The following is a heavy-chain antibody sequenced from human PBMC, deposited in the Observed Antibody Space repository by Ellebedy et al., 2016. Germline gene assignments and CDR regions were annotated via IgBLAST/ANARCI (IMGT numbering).Heavy chain of an antibody. J-gene: IGHJ4*02. CDR3: ARYYGSGTYSLDY. V-gene: IGHV3-74*01. CDR1: GFTFSSYW. CDR2: INADGSDT. D-gene: IGHD3-10*01. Sequence: GESLKISCVASGFTFSSYWMHWVRQAPGKGLVWVSRINADGSDTSYADSVKGRFTISRDNAKNTLYLQMDSLRAEDTAVYYCARYYGSGTYSLDYWGQGIMVTVSS.